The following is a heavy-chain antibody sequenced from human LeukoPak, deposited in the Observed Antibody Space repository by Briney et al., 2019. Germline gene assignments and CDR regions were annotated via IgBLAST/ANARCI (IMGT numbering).Heavy chain of an antibody. CDR1: GYIFTNYY. V-gene: IGHV1-46*01. Sequence: GASVKVSCKASGYIFTNYYMHWVRQAPGQGLEWMGTINPSGGSTTYAQKFQGRGTMTRDTSTSTVYMELSSLRSEHTAVYYCARDHGSAYYRAPRHWGQGTLVTVSS. CDR2: INPSGGST. D-gene: IGHD3-10*01. CDR3: ARDHGSAYYRAPRH. J-gene: IGHJ4*02.